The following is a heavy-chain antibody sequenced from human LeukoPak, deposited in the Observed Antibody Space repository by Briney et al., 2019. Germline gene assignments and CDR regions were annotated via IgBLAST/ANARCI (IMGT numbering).Heavy chain of an antibody. CDR1: GFTFSSYS. CDR2: ISSSSSTI. J-gene: IGHJ4*02. Sequence: PGGSLRLSCAASGFTFSSYSMNWVRQAPGKGLEWVSYISSSSSTIYYADSVKGRFTISRDNAKNSLYLRMYSLRAEDTAVYYCARDNDFDYWGQGTLVTVSS. V-gene: IGHV3-48*01. CDR3: ARDNDFDY. D-gene: IGHD3-3*01.